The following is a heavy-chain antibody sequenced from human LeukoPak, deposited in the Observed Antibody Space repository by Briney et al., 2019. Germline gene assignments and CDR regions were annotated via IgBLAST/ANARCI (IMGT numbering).Heavy chain of an antibody. CDR2: ISGSGGST. CDR1: GFTFSSYA. CDR3: SKSDNNCLFLSLGYFDY. D-gene: IGHD3-22*01. J-gene: IGHJ4*02. Sequence: GGSLRLSCAASGFTFSSYAMSWVRQAPGKGLEWVSAISGSGGSTYYADSVKGRFTISRDNSKNTLYLQMNSLRAEDTAVYYCSKSDNNCLFLSLGYFDYWGQGTLVTVSS. V-gene: IGHV3-23*01.